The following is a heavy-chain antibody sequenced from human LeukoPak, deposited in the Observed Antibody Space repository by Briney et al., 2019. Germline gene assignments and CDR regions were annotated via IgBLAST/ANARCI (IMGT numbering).Heavy chain of an antibody. D-gene: IGHD6-13*01. CDR3: ARVPYSTRYYIDV. Sequence: SETLSLTCNVSGDSISSYYWSWIRQPAGKGLEWIGRIYIDGSTTYNPSLKSRFTMSVDTSKSQFSLRLTSVTAADTAVYYCARVPYSTRYYIDVWGKGTTVTVSS. CDR1: GDSISSYY. J-gene: IGHJ6*03. CDR2: IYIDGST. V-gene: IGHV4-4*07.